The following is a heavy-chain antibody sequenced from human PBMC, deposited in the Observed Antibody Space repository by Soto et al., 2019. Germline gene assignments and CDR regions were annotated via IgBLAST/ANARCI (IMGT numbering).Heavy chain of an antibody. CDR3: ARDLTGTTGFDY. J-gene: IGHJ4*02. CDR1: GGSISSGGYY. CDR2: IYYSGST. Sequence: PSETLSLTCTVSGGSISSGGYYWSWIRQHPGKGLEWIGYIYYSGSTYYNPSLKSRVTISVDTSKNQFSLKLSSVTAADTAVYYCARDLTGTTGFDYWGQGTLVTVSS. D-gene: IGHD1-20*01. V-gene: IGHV4-31*03.